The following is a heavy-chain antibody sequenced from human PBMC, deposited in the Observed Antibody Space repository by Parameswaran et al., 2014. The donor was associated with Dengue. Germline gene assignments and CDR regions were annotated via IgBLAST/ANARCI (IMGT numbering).Heavy chain of an antibody. D-gene: IGHD3-16*01. V-gene: IGHV2-26*01. Sequence: PGKTLEWLAHIFSNDEKSYSTSLQSRLTISKDTSKSQVVLTMTNMDPVDTATYFCALMKGAVYYYYGLDVWGQGTTVTVSS. CDR3: ALMKGAVYYYYGLDV. CDR2: IFSNDEK. J-gene: IGHJ6*02.